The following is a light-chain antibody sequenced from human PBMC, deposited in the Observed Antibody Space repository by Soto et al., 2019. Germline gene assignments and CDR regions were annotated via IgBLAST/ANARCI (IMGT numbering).Light chain of an antibody. CDR1: SSNIGSNT. Sequence: QSVLTQPPSASGTPGQRVTISCSGSSSNIGSNTVNWYQQLPGTAPKLLIYSNNQRPSGVPDRFSGSKSGTAASLAISWLQSEDEADYYCAAWDDSLNGHVVFGGGTKVTVL. CDR2: SNN. V-gene: IGLV1-44*01. CDR3: AAWDDSLNGHVV. J-gene: IGLJ2*01.